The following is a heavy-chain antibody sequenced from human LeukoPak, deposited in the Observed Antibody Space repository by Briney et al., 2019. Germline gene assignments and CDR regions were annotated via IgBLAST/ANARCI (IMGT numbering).Heavy chain of an antibody. CDR1: GGTFSSYA. J-gene: IGHJ6*02. D-gene: IGHD3-10*01. Sequence: SVKVSCKASGGTFSSYAISWVRQAPGQGLERMGRIIPIFGIANYAQKFQGRVTITADKSTSTAYMELSSLRSEDTAVYYCALVRVNYYGMDVWGQGTTVTVSS. CDR2: IIPIFGIA. CDR3: ALVRVNYYGMDV. V-gene: IGHV1-69*04.